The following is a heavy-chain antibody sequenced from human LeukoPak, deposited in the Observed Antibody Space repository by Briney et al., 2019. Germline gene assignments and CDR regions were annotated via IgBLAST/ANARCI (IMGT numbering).Heavy chain of an antibody. CDR2: ISGSGGDT. Sequence: AGGSLRLSCAASGFTFDSYAMSWVRQAPGKGLEWVSVISGSGGDTHYADSVKGRFTISRDNSKNTLYLRMNSLRAEDTAVYYCAKPFYDFWSGYSEYYFDYWGQGTLVTVSS. CDR3: AKPFYDFWSGYSEYYFDY. V-gene: IGHV3-23*01. D-gene: IGHD3-3*01. CDR1: GFTFDSYA. J-gene: IGHJ4*02.